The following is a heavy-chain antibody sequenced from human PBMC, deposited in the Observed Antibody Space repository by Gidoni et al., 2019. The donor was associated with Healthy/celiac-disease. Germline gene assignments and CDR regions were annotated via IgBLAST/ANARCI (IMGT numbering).Heavy chain of an antibody. D-gene: IGHD4-4*01. CDR1: GYTFTDYY. CDR2: VDPEDGET. J-gene: IGHJ4*02. V-gene: IGHV1-69-2*01. Sequence: VQLVQSVAEVKKHAATVKISCMVSGYTFTDYYMHWVQQARGKGLEWMGLVDPEDGETIYAEKFQGRVTITADTSTDTAYMELSSLRSEDTAVYYCATADDYIFDYWGQGTLVTVSS. CDR3: ATADDYIFDY.